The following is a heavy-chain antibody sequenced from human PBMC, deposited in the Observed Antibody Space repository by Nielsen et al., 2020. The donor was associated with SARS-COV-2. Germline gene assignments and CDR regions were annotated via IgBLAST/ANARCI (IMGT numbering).Heavy chain of an antibody. D-gene: IGHD3-16*01. CDR3: ARGGRITFGGADDAFDI. CDR2: IYHSGRT. V-gene: IGHV4-30-2*01. Sequence: SETLSLTCAVSGGSISSGGYSWSWIRQPPGKGLEWIGYIYHSGRTYYNPSLKSRVTISVDRSKNQFSLKLSSVSAADTAVYYCARGGRITFGGADDAFDIWGQGTMVTVSS. J-gene: IGHJ3*02. CDR1: GGSISSGGYS.